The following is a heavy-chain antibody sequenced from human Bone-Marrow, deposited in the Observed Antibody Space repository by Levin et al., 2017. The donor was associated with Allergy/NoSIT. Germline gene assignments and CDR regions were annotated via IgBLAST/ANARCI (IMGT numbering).Heavy chain of an antibody. V-gene: IGHV1-18*01. J-gene: IGHJ4*02. CDR3: ARDVVERMFFGVVTTFDC. Sequence: GGSLRLSCKASGYIFPSYGISWVRQAPGQGLEWMGWISGYSGHTNYAQKFQDRVNMTTDTSTSTAYMELRSLRSDDTAVYYWARDVVERMFFGVVTTFDCWGQGSLVTASS. CDR1: GYIFPSYG. CDR2: ISGYSGHT. D-gene: IGHD3-3*01.